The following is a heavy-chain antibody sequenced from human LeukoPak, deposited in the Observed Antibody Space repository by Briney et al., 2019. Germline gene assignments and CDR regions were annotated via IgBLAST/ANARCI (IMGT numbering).Heavy chain of an antibody. Sequence: EASVKVSCKASGGTFSSYAISWVRQAPGQGLEWMGGIIPIFGTASYAQKFQGRVTITADESTSTAYMELSSLRSEDTAVYYCARDLGCSSTSCYISIGDAFDIWGQGTMVTVSS. CDR2: IIPIFGTA. J-gene: IGHJ3*02. CDR1: GGTFSSYA. CDR3: ARDLGCSSTSCYISIGDAFDI. V-gene: IGHV1-69*13. D-gene: IGHD2-2*02.